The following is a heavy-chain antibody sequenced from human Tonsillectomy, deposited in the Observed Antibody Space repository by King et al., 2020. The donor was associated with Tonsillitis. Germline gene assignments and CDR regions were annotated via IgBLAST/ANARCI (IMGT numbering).Heavy chain of an antibody. Sequence: QLQESGPGLVKPSETLSLTCTVSGGSISSYYWSWFRQPPGKGLEWIGYIYYSGSTNHNPSLKSRVTISVDTSKMQFSLKLSSVTAADTAVYYSAREDNYYFDYWGQGTLVTVSS. CDR2: IYYSGST. J-gene: IGHJ4*02. CDR3: AREDNYYFDY. V-gene: IGHV4-59*01. CDR1: GGSISSYY. D-gene: IGHD1-1*01.